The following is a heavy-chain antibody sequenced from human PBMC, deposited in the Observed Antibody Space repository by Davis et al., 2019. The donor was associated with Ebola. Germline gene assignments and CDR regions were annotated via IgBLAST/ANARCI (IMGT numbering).Heavy chain of an antibody. Sequence: SVKVSCKASGGTFSTYAINWVRQAPGQGLEWMGGIIPIFGTANYAQKFQGRVTITADESTTTAYMELSSLRSEDTAVYYCARLGTPYSSYDHLEYWGQGALVTVSS. V-gene: IGHV1-69*13. CDR1: GGTFSTYA. D-gene: IGHD5-12*01. CDR3: ARLGTPYSSYDHLEY. J-gene: IGHJ4*02. CDR2: IIPIFGTA.